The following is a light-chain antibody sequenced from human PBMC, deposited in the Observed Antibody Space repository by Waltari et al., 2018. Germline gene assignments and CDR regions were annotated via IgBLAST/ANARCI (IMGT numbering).Light chain of an antibody. CDR3: MQALQTPLT. CDR2: LGS. J-gene: IGKJ4*01. V-gene: IGKV2-28*01. Sequence: DIVMTQSPLSLPVTPGEPASISFRSSQSLLHSNGYNYLDWYLQKPGQSPLLLIYLGSNRASGVPDRFSGSGSGTDFTLKISRVEAEDVGVYYCMQALQTPLTFGGGTKVEIK. CDR1: QSLLHSNGYNY.